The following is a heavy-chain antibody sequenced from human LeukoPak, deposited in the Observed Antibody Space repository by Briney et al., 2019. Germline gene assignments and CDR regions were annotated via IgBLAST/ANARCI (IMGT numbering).Heavy chain of an antibody. Sequence: SETLSLTCTVSGGSINNYYWSWIRQPPGKGLEWIGYIQYGGRSYYSPSLKSRVTISMDLSKIQFSLKMSSVTAADTAVYYCARDFFGDFDHWGQGILVTVSS. V-gene: IGHV4-59*01. CDR2: IQYGGRS. D-gene: IGHD2/OR15-2a*01. CDR1: GGSINNYY. J-gene: IGHJ4*02. CDR3: ARDFFGDFDH.